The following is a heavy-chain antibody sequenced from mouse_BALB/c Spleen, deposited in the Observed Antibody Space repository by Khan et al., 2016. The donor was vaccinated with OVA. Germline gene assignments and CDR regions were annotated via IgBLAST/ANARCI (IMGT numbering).Heavy chain of an antibody. V-gene: IGHV3-2*02. CDR1: GYSITSGYG. J-gene: IGHJ2*01. D-gene: IGHD1-2*01. CDR3: ARTARIKY. CDR2: ISYSGST. Sequence: EVQLQQSGPGLVKPSQSLSLTCTVTGYSITSGYGWNWIRQFPGNKLEWMGYISYSGSTNYNPSLKSRISITRDTSKNQFFLQLNSVTTEDTATXYCARTARIKYWGQGTTLTVSS.